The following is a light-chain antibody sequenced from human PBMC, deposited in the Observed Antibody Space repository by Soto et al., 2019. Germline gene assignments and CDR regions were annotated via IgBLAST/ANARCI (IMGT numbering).Light chain of an antibody. Sequence: EIVLTQSPGTLSLSPGERATLSCRASQSVSSSYLAWYQQKPGQAPRLLIYGASSRATGIPARFSGSGSGTDFTLTISRLEPEDFAVYYCQQYGGSPLTFGGGTKVEIK. J-gene: IGKJ4*01. CDR3: QQYGGSPLT. CDR1: QSVSSSY. V-gene: IGKV3-20*01. CDR2: GAS.